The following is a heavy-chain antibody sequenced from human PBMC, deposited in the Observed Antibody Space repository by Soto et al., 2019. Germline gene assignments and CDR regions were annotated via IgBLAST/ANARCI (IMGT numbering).Heavy chain of an antibody. CDR1: GGSISSYY. Sequence: SETLSLTCTVSGGSISSYYWSWIRQPPGKGLEWIGYIYYSGSTNYNPSLKSRVTISVDTSKNQFSLKLSSVTAADTAVYYCARDGSRDGYTFDYWGQGTLVTVSS. CDR2: IYYSGST. V-gene: IGHV4-59*01. D-gene: IGHD5-12*01. CDR3: ARDGSRDGYTFDY. J-gene: IGHJ4*02.